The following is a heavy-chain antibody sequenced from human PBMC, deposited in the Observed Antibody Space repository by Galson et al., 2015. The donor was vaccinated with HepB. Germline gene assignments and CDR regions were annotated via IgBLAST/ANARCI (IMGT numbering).Heavy chain of an antibody. CDR3: ARGGYSGSYYRFDP. V-gene: IGHV4-4*07. Sequence: SETLSLTCTVSGGSISSYYWSWIRQPAGKGLEWIGRIYTSGSTNYNPSLKSRVTMSVDTSKNQFSLKLSSVTAADTAVYYCARGGYSGSYYRFDPWGQGTLVTVSS. CDR1: GGSISSYY. D-gene: IGHD1-26*01. J-gene: IGHJ5*02. CDR2: IYTSGST.